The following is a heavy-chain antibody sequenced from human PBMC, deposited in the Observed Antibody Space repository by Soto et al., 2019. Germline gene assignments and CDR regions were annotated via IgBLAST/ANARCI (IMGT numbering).Heavy chain of an antibody. CDR1: GFTFSNYG. CDR3: ARWNYDTTGYYKGALDY. CDR2: ISYDGSNK. D-gene: IGHD3-22*01. Sequence: PGGSLRLSCAASGFTFSNYGMYWVRQAPGKGLEWVAVISYDGSNKYYADSVKGRFTISRDNSKNTLYLQMNSLRAEDTAVYYCARWNYDTTGYYKGALDYWGQGTLVTVSS. V-gene: IGHV3-30*03. J-gene: IGHJ4*02.